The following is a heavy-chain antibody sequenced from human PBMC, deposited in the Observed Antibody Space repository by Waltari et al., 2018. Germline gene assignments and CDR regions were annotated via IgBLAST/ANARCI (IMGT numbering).Heavy chain of an antibody. V-gene: IGHV1-69*08. CDR1: GGTFSSYT. D-gene: IGHD3-22*01. J-gene: IGHJ5*02. CDR3: AGEGVRDTMIVVDP. CDR2: NIPIRGIA. Sequence: QVQLVQSGAEVKKPGSSVKVSCKASGGTFSSYTISWVRQAPGQGLEWMGRNIPIRGIANYAQKFHGRVTITADKSTSTAYMELSSLRSEDTAVDYWAGEGVRDTMIVVDPWGQGTLVTVSS.